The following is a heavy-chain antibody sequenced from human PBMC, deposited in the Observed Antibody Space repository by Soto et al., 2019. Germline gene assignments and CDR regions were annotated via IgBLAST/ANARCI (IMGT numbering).Heavy chain of an antibody. Sequence: SETLSLTCTVSGGSISSYYWSWIRQPPGKGLEWIGYIYYSGSTNYNPSLKSRVTISVDTSKNQFSLKRSSGTAADTAVYYCARDTHDYGDYYYYYGMDVWGQGTTVTVSS. CDR2: IYYSGST. D-gene: IGHD4-17*01. J-gene: IGHJ6*02. CDR1: GGSISSYY. V-gene: IGHV4-59*01. CDR3: ARDTHDYGDYYYYYGMDV.